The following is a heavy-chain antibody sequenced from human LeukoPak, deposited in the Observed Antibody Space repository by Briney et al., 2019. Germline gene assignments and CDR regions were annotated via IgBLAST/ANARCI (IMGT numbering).Heavy chain of an antibody. CDR1: GFTVSSNY. J-gene: IGHJ6*02. CDR2: IYSGGST. Sequence: PGGSLRLSCAASGFTVSSNYMSWVRQAPGKGLEGVSVIYSGGSTYYADSVKGRFTISRDNSKNTPYLQMNSLRAEDTDVYYCARVGPGTGYYYYGMDVWGQGTTVTVSS. CDR3: ARVGPGTGYYYYGMDV. V-gene: IGHV3-66*02. D-gene: IGHD1-14*01.